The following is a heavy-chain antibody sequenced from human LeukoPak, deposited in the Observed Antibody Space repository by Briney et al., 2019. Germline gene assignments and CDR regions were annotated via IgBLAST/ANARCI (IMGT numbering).Heavy chain of an antibody. D-gene: IGHD3-3*01. Sequence: PSETLSLTCTVSGYSISSGYFWGWIRQPPGKGLEWIGTIYNSGSTYYNPSLKSRVTISVDTSKNQFSLKLSSVTAADTAVYYCAREGPSGGYYPYYYYYMDVWGKGTTVTVSS. CDR2: IYNSGST. J-gene: IGHJ6*03. CDR1: GYSISSGYF. V-gene: IGHV4-38-2*02. CDR3: AREGPSGGYYPYYYYYMDV.